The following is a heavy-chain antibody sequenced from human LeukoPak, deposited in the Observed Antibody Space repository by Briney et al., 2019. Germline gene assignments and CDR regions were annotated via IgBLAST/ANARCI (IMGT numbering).Heavy chain of an antibody. CDR1: GGTFSSYA. CDR2: IIPILGIA. V-gene: IGHV1-69*04. Sequence: SVKVSCKASGGTFSSYAISWVRQAPGQGLEWMGRIIPILGIANYARKFQGRVTITADKSTSTAYMELSSLRSEDTAVYYCARVAVAGYYFDYWGQGTLVTVSS. J-gene: IGHJ4*02. CDR3: ARVAVAGYYFDY. D-gene: IGHD6-19*01.